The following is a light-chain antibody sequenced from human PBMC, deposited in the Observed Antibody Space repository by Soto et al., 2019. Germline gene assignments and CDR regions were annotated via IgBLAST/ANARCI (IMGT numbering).Light chain of an antibody. CDR1: SGHRTYV. CDR2: INSDGSH. J-gene: IGLJ2*01. V-gene: IGLV4-69*01. Sequence: QPVLTQSPSVSASLGASVNLTCTLSSGHRTYVIAWHQVQSGKGPRFLMTINSDGSHNRGDGVPARFSGASFGAERFLIISSLQSDDETDYYCQTWGPGIVVFGGGTKLTVL. CDR3: QTWGPGIVV.